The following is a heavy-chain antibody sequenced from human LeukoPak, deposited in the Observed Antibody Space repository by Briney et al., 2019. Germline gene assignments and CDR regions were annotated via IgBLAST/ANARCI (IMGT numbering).Heavy chain of an antibody. CDR1: GFSFSTYY. CDR2: ISSSRSDYR. V-gene: IGHV3-11*06. CDR3: ARGGRNALGSWFDP. J-gene: IGHJ5*02. D-gene: IGHD3-10*01. Sequence: RGSLTLSCAASGFSFSTYYMIWIRQAPGRGLEWVSHISSSRSDYRRYAESVRGRFTISRDNAKNSVYLEMNGLTKKDPAIYYCARGGRNALGSWFDPWGPGSLCTVSS.